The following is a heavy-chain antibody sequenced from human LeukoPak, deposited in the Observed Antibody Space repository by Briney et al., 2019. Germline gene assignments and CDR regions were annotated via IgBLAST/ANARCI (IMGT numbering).Heavy chain of an antibody. D-gene: IGHD3-10*01. Sequence: SGTLSLTCAVSGDSISSYYWSWIRQPPGKGLEWIGYIYYSGSTNYNPSLKSRVTISVDTSKNRFSLKLRSVTAADTAVYYCARTTTVRGTYYMDVWGKGTTVTVSS. CDR1: GDSISSYY. J-gene: IGHJ6*03. CDR2: IYYSGST. CDR3: ARTTTVRGTYYMDV. V-gene: IGHV4-59*01.